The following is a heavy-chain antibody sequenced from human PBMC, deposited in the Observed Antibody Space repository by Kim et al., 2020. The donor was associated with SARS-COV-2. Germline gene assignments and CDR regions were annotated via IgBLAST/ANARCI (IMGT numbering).Heavy chain of an antibody. CDR3: ARDLTWIQYAFDI. Sequence: GESLKISCKGSGYSFTSYWIGWVRQMPGKGLEWMGIIYPGDSDTRYSPSFQGQVTISADKSISTAYLQWSSLKASDTAMYYCARDLTWIQYAFDIWGQGTMVTVSS. CDR1: GYSFTSYW. D-gene: IGHD5-18*01. CDR2: IYPGDSDT. V-gene: IGHV5-51*01. J-gene: IGHJ3*02.